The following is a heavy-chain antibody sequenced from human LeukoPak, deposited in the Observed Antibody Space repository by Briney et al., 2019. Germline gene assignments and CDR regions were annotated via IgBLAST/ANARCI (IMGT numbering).Heavy chain of an antibody. J-gene: IGHJ4*02. CDR2: IYPGDSDT. CDR1: GYSFTSYW. CDR3: VRQGQYSGYDEYYFDY. D-gene: IGHD5-12*01. V-gene: IGHV5-51*01. Sequence: GESLKISCKGSGYSFTSYWIGWVRQMPGKGLEWMGIIYPGDSDTRYSPSFQGQVTISADKSISTAYLQWSSLKASDTAMYYCVRQGQYSGYDEYYFDYWGQGTLVTVSS.